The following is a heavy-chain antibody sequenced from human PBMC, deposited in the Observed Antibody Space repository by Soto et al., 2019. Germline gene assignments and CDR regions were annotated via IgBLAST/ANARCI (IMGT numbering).Heavy chain of an antibody. J-gene: IGHJ6*02. D-gene: IGHD3-22*01. CDR1: GYTFTSYY. CDR3: ARSLNTYYYDSSDLWGMDV. CDR2: IIPIFGTA. Sequence: WASVKVSCKASGYTFTSYYMHWVRQAPGQGLEWMGGIIPIFGTANYAQKFQGRVTITADESTSTAYMELSSLRSEDTAVYYCARSLNTYYYDSSDLWGMDVWGQGTTVTVSS. V-gene: IGHV1-69*13.